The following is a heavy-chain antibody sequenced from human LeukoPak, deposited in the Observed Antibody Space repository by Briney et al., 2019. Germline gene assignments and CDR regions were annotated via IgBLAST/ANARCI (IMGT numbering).Heavy chain of an antibody. CDR3: ARLRRSRLAEFDY. CDR2: INHSGST. V-gene: IGHV4-34*01. CDR1: GGSFSGYY. J-gene: IGHJ4*02. Sequence: ASETPSLTCADYGGSFSGYYWSWIRQPPGKGLEWIGEINHSGSTNYNPSLKSRVTISVDTSKNQFSLKLSSLTAADTAVYYCARLRRSRLAEFDYWGQGTLVTVSS. D-gene: IGHD3-3*02.